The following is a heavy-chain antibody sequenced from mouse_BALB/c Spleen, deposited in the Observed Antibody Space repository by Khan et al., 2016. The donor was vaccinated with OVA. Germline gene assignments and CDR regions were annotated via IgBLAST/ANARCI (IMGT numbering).Heavy chain of an antibody. D-gene: IGHD1-1*01. CDR3: ARGNYYGYYFDY. J-gene: IGHJ2*01. CDR2: ISYSGVT. V-gene: IGHV3-2*02. CDR1: GYSITSGYA. Sequence: VQLMASGPGLVKPSQSLSLTCTVTGYSITSGYAWNWLRQFPGNKLEWMGYISYSGVTSYTPSLKSRISITRDTSKNQFFLQLNSVTTEDTATYDSARGNYYGYYFDYWGQGTTLTV.